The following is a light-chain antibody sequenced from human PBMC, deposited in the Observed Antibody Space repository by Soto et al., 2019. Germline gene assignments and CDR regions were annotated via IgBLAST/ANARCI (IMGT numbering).Light chain of an antibody. CDR2: TAS. J-gene: IGKJ4*01. Sequence: AIRMTQSPSSFSASTGDRVTITCRASQSISSHLAWYQVKPGKAPRLLIYTASYLESGVPSRFSGSGSGTEFTLTISSLQSEDFAVYYCQQYFSYPLTFGGGTKVEIK. CDR3: QQYFSYPLT. CDR1: QSISSH. V-gene: IGKV1-8*01.